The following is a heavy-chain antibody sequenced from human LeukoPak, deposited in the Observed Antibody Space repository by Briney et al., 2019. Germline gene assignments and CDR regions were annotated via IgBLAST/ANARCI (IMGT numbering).Heavy chain of an antibody. D-gene: IGHD3-3*01. CDR2: IYYSGST. Sequence: SETLSLTCTVSGGSISSYYWSWIRQPPGKGLEWIGYIYYSGSTNYNPSLESRVTISVDTSKNQFSLKLSSVTAADTAVYYCARGIYDFWSGYYDYWGQGTLVTVSS. V-gene: IGHV4-59*01. CDR3: ARGIYDFWSGYYDY. J-gene: IGHJ4*02. CDR1: GGSISSYY.